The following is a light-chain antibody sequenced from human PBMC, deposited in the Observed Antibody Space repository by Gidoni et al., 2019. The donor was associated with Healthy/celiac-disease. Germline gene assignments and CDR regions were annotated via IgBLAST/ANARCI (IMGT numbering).Light chain of an antibody. CDR3: QQYYSTLFT. Sequence: DIVMTQSPDSLAVSLGERATINCTSSQSVLYSSNNKNYLTWYQQKPGQPPKLLIYWASTREAGVPDRFSGSGSGTDFTLTSSSLQAEDVAVYYCQQYYSTLFTFGPGTKVEIK. V-gene: IGKV4-1*01. J-gene: IGKJ3*01. CDR2: WAS. CDR1: QSVLYSSNNKNY.